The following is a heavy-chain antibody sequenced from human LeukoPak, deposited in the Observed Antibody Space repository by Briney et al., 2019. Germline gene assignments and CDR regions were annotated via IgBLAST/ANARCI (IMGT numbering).Heavy chain of an antibody. J-gene: IGHJ4*02. CDR2: IYYNGIT. CDR3: AREAGGYFDY. Sequence: SQTLSLTCTVSGGSISSGSYYWGWIRQPPGKTLEWIGAIYYNGITYYNPSLQSRVTLSVDTSKDQFSLKVNSVTAADTAVYFCAREAGGYFDYWGQGTLVTVSS. D-gene: IGHD3-10*01. CDR1: GGSISSGSYY. V-gene: IGHV4-39*07.